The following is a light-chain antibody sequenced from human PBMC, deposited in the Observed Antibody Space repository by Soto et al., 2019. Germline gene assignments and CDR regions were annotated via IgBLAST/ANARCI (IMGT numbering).Light chain of an antibody. V-gene: IGKV3-20*01. Sequence: EIVMTQSPATLSVPRGERATLACRASQRVSDNVAWYQQKPGQAPRLLIYGASSRATGIPDRFSASGSGTDLTLTISRLEPEDFAVYYCQQYSMAPLTFGQGTKVDIK. CDR1: QRVSDN. CDR3: QQYSMAPLT. CDR2: GAS. J-gene: IGKJ1*01.